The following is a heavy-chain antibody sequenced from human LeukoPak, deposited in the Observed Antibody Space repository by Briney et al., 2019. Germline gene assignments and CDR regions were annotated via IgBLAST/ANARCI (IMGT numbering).Heavy chain of an antibody. V-gene: IGHV3-53*01. CDR3: AKNVYGAVSAFDI. Sequence: GGSLRLSCAASGFTVSSNYMSWVRQAPGKGLEWVSIIYSGGSTFYADSVKGRFTISRDNSKNTLYLQMNSLRAEDTAVYYCAKNVYGAVSAFDIWGQGTMVTVSS. J-gene: IGHJ3*02. D-gene: IGHD3-16*01. CDR1: GFTVSSNY. CDR2: IYSGGST.